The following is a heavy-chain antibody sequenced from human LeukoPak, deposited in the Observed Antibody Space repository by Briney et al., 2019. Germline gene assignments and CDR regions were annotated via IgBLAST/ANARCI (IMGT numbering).Heavy chain of an antibody. V-gene: IGHV4-4*02. CDR1: GDSISSSNW. CDR2: IYHSGST. CDR3: ARSTVSVITRGAFDI. J-gene: IGHJ3*02. Sequence: PSETLSLTCAVSGDSISSSNWWSWVRQPPGKGLEWIGEIYHSGSTNYNPSLQSRVTMSVDSSENHFSLKLSSVSAADTALYYCARSTVSVITRGAFDIWGQGTMVTVSS. D-gene: IGHD3-22*01.